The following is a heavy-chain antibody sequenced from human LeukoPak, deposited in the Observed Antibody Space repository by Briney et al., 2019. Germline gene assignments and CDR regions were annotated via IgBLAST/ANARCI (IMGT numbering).Heavy chain of an antibody. CDR2: IWYDGTNT. D-gene: IGHD2/OR15-2a*01. V-gene: IGHV3-33*06. CDR3: AKSPNIGNYYYYMDA. Sequence: GRSLRLSCAASGFTFGSFGMHWVRLAPGMGLEFVAGIWYDGTNTYYADSLKGRFTISRDNSKDTLFLQVSSLRAEDSAVYYCAKSPNIGNYYYYMDAWGKGTTVTVSS. CDR1: GFTFGSFG. J-gene: IGHJ6*03.